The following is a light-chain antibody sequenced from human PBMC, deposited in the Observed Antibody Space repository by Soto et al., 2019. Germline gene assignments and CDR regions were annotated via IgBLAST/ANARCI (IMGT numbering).Light chain of an antibody. V-gene: IGKV3D-15*01. Sequence: EILLTQSASTLSWSPGERATLSCRTSQTVNSNLAWYQHKPGQSPRLLIYGASTRATTTPGRFSGGGSGTESTLTISSLKSDEVAVDFCYQYNNWPTFGQGTKVDIK. CDR3: YQYNNWPT. CDR1: QTVNSN. CDR2: GAS. J-gene: IGKJ1*01.